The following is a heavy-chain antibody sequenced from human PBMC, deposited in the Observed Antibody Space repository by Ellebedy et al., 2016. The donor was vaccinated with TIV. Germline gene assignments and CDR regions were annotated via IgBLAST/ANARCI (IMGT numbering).Heavy chain of an antibody. CDR2: IKQDGSEK. Sequence: GESLKISCAASGFTFSNYWMNWVRQAPGKGLEWVANIKQDGSEKYYVDSVEGRFAISRDNAKNSLYVQMNSLRAEDTAVYYCARDQWLGRAYYFDNWGQGTLVTVSS. CDR3: ARDQWLGRAYYFDN. J-gene: IGHJ4*02. CDR1: GFTFSNYW. D-gene: IGHD6-19*01. V-gene: IGHV3-7*01.